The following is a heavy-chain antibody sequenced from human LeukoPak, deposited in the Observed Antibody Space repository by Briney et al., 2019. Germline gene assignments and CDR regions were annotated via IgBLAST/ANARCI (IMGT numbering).Heavy chain of an antibody. D-gene: IGHD1-26*01. J-gene: IGHJ6*03. Sequence: GGSLRLSCAASGFTFSSCSMNWVRQAPGKGLEWVSSISSSSSYIYYADSVKGRFTISRDNAKNSLYLLMNSLRAEDTAVYYCARAYARWENYMDVWGKGTTVTVSS. CDR2: ISSSSSYI. V-gene: IGHV3-21*01. CDR1: GFTFSSCS. CDR3: ARAYARWENYMDV.